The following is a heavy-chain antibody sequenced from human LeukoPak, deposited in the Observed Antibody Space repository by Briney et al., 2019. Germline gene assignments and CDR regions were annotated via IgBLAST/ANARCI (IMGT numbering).Heavy chain of an antibody. Sequence: QPGGSLRLSCAASEFIFSGYWMNWVRQAPGKGLEWVANIKQDGSEKQYVDSVGGRFTISRDNAKNSLYLQMNSLRVEDTAVYYCARDGFVGAADYWGQGTLVTVSS. CDR3: ARDGFVGAADY. J-gene: IGHJ4*02. D-gene: IGHD6-13*01. CDR1: EFIFSGYW. V-gene: IGHV3-7*01. CDR2: IKQDGSEK.